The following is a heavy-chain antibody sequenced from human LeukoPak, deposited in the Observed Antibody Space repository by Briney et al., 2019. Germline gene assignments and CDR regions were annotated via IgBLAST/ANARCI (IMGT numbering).Heavy chain of an antibody. D-gene: IGHD6-19*01. CDR3: ARGSGWSLFDY. V-gene: IGHV3-48*01. CDR2: ISSSSSTI. CDR1: GFTFSSYS. J-gene: IGHJ4*02. Sequence: GGSLRLSCAASGFTFSSYSMNWVRQAPGKGLEWVSYISSSSSTIYYADSVKGRFTISRGNAKNSLYLQMNSLRAEDTAVYYCARGSGWSLFDYWGQGTLVIVSS.